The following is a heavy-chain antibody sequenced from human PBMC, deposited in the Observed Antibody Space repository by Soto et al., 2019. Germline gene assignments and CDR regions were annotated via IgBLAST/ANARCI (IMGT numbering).Heavy chain of an antibody. V-gene: IGHV3-30-3*01. J-gene: IGHJ4*02. Sequence: PGGSLRLSCAASGFTFSSYAMHWVRQAPGKGLEWVAVISYDGSNKYYADSVKGRFTISRDNSKNTLYLQMNSLRAEDTAVYYCATDSSSMIDWGQGTLVTVSS. D-gene: IGHD6-13*01. CDR1: GFTFSSYA. CDR3: ATDSSSMID. CDR2: ISYDGSNK.